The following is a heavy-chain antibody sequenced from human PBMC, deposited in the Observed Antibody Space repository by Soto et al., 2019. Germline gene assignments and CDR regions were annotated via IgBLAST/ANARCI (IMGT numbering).Heavy chain of an antibody. CDR1: GYTLTELS. V-gene: IGHV1-24*01. D-gene: IGHD3-22*01. CDR2: FDREDGET. J-gene: IGHJ6*02. Sequence: QVQLVQSGAEVKKPGASVKVSCKVSGYTLTELSMHWVRQAPGKGLEWMGGFDREDGETIYAQKFQGRVTMTEDTSTDTAYMELSRLRSEDTAVYYCATFAPMIVVFITTAYYYAMDVWRQGTTVTVSS. CDR3: ATFAPMIVVFITTAYYYAMDV.